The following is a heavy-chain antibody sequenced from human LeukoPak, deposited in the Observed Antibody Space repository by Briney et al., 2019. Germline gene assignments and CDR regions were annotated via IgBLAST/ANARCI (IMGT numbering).Heavy chain of an antibody. Sequence: ASXKVSCKASGYTFTYYYMHWVRQAPGKGLEWMGWINPYSGGTKNAQKFQGRVTMTRDASTSTAYMDLSRLTFDDTAFYYCARGDIYGDYVWWGQGTLVTVSS. CDR2: INPYSGGT. CDR3: ARGDIYGDYVW. V-gene: IGHV1-2*02. D-gene: IGHD4-17*01. J-gene: IGHJ4*02. CDR1: GYTFTYYY.